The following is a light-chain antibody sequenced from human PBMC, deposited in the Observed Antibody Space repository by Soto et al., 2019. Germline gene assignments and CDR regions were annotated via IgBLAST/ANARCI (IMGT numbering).Light chain of an antibody. V-gene: IGKV3-15*01. Sequence: EIVLTQSPATLSVSPGERATLSCRASQSVGSDLAWYQQKPGQAPRLFIYDASTRATGIPARFSGTGSGTDFTLTISSPQSEDFAVYNCQQDNNWPLTFGGGTKLEIK. CDR2: DAS. CDR1: QSVGSD. J-gene: IGKJ4*01. CDR3: QQDNNWPLT.